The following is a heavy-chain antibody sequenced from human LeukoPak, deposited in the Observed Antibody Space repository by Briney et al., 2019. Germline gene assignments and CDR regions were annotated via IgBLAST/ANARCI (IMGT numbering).Heavy chain of an antibody. D-gene: IGHD1-20*01. CDR3: ERGNWKVLNYYYGMDV. CDR2: TYYRSKWYN. J-gene: IGHJ6*02. CDR1: GDSVSSNSAA. Sequence: SQTLSLTCAISGDSVSSNSAAWNWIRQSPSRGLEWLGRTYYRSKWYNDYAVSVKSRISINPDTSKNQFSLQLNSVTPEDTAVYYCERGNWKVLNYYYGMDVGGQGTTVTVSS. V-gene: IGHV6-1*01.